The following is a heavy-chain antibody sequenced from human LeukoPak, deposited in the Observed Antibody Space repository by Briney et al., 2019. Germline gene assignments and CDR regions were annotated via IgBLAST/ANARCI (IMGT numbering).Heavy chain of an antibody. CDR1: GGTFSSYA. CDR2: IIPIFGTA. V-gene: IGHV1-69*06. Sequence: SVKVSCKASGGTFSSYAISWVRQAPGQGLEWMGGIIPIFGTANYARKFQGRVTITAEKSTSTAYMELSSLRSEDTAVYYCARADPFYGSGSYAGSWFDPWGQGTLVTVSS. CDR3: ARADPFYGSGSYAGSWFDP. J-gene: IGHJ5*02. D-gene: IGHD3-10*01.